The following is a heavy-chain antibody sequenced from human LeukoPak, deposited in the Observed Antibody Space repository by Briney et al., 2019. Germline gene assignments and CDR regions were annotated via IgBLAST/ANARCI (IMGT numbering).Heavy chain of an antibody. CDR3: ARRGGRGWFDP. Sequence: GESLKISCKGSGYNFSNYWIGWVRQMPGKGLEWMGIIYPGYSDTRYSPSFQGQVTISADKSISTGYLQWSSLKASDTAMYSCARRGGRGWFDPWGQGTLVTVSS. CDR2: IYPGYSDT. D-gene: IGHD3-16*01. V-gene: IGHV5-51*01. J-gene: IGHJ5*02. CDR1: GYNFSNYW.